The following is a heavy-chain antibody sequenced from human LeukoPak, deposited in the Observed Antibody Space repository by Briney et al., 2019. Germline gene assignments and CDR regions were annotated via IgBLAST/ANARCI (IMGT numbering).Heavy chain of an antibody. CDR3: ARSSRPRWNWFDP. D-gene: IGHD5-24*01. CDR2: IYYSGST. CDR1: GGSISSNSYY. Sequence: SETLSLTCAVSGGSISSNSYYWGWIRQPPGKGLEWIGSIYYSGSTNYNPSLKSRVTISVDTSKNQFSLKLSSVTAADTAVYYCARSSRPRWNWFDPWGQGTLVTVSS. J-gene: IGHJ5*02. V-gene: IGHV4-39*07.